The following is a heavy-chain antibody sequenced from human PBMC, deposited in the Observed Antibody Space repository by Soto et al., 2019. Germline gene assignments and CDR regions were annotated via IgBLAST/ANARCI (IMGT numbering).Heavy chain of an antibody. CDR3: AKDSSSWYGYGMDV. J-gene: IGHJ6*02. Sequence: PGGSLRLSCAASGFTFDYYAMHWVRQAPGKGLEWVSGISWNSGSIGYADSVKGRFTISRDNAKNSLYLQMNSLRAEDTALYYCAKDSSSWYGYGMDVWGQGTTVTVSS. V-gene: IGHV3-9*01. CDR1: GFTFDYYA. CDR2: ISWNSGSI. D-gene: IGHD6-13*01.